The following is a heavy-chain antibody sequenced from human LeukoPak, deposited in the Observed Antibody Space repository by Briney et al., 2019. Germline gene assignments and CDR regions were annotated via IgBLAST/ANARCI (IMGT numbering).Heavy chain of an antibody. Sequence: GGSLRLSCTASGFTLGSHDMHWVRQIPGQGLGWVAAVSSGFHAFFADSVQGRFTVSREDARTSLYLQMTSLRAGDTAVYYCVREARGYHYTYFDYWGQGTLVTVSS. CDR3: VREARGYHYTYFDY. V-gene: IGHV3-13*01. CDR1: GFTLGSHD. J-gene: IGHJ4*02. CDR2: VSSGFHA. D-gene: IGHD5-18*01.